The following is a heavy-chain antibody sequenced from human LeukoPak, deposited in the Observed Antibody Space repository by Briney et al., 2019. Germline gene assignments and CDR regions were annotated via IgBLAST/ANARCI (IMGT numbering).Heavy chain of an antibody. V-gene: IGHV1-18*01. J-gene: IGHJ3*02. D-gene: IGHD6-13*01. CDR3: ARTSSSSWYPEDAFDI. Sequence: GASVKVSCKASGYTFTSYGISWVRQAPGQGLEWLGWISTYNNNTHYAQKFQGRVTITRNTSISTAYMELSSLRSEDTAVYYCARTSSSSWYPEDAFDIWGQGTMVTVSS. CDR1: GYTFTSYG. CDR2: ISTYNNNT.